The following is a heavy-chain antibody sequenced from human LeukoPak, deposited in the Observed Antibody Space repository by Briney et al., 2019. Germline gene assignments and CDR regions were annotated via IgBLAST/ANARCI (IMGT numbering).Heavy chain of an antibody. CDR2: IYYSGST. J-gene: IGHJ4*02. Sequence: SETLSLTCTVSGGSISSYYRNWIRQPPGKGLEWIGYIYYSGSTNYNPSLKSRVTISVDTSKNQFSLKLSSVTAADTAVYYCARHLGVAGTRYYFDYWGQGTLVTVSS. V-gene: IGHV4-59*08. CDR3: ARHLGVAGTRYYFDY. CDR1: GGSISSYY. D-gene: IGHD6-19*01.